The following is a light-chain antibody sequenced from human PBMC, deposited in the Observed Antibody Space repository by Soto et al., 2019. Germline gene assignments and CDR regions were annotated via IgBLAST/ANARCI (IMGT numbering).Light chain of an antibody. V-gene: IGLV2-11*01. J-gene: IGLJ2*01. CDR3: CSYAGSYTVV. CDR1: SSDVGGYNS. Sequence: QAVVTQPRSVSGSPGQSVTISCTGTSSDVGGYNSVSWYQQYPGKAPKLMIYDVSKRPSGVPDRFSGSKSGNTASLTISGLQAEDEADYYCCSYAGSYTVVFGGGTKLTVL. CDR2: DVS.